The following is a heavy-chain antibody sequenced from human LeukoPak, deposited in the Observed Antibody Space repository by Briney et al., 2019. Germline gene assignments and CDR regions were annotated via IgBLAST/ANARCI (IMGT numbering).Heavy chain of an antibody. J-gene: IGHJ5*02. CDR2: IGGRGTST. D-gene: IGHD3-16*01. CDR3: GKEGGA. V-gene: IGHV3-23*01. Sequence: PGGSLRLSCAASGFRFSDFTMTCVRQAPGKGPEWVSAIGGRGTSTYYADSLGGRFTISRDNSKDMLYLQMNSLKVEDTATYYCGKEGGAWGQGTKVTVSS. CDR1: GFRFSDFT.